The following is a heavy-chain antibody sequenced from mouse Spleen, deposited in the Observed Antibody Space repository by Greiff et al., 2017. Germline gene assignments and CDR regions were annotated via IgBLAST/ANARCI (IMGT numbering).Heavy chain of an antibody. J-gene: IGHJ2*01. CDR3: ARDYGSSVDY. CDR2: ISTYYGDA. Sequence: QVQLQQSGAELVRPGVSVKISCKGSGYTFTDYAMHWVKQSHAKSLEWIGVISTYYGDASYNQKFKGKATMTVDKSSSTAYMELARLTSEDSAIYYCARDYGSSVDYWGQGTTLTVSS. V-gene: IGHV1S137*01. CDR1: GYTFTDYA. D-gene: IGHD1-1*01.